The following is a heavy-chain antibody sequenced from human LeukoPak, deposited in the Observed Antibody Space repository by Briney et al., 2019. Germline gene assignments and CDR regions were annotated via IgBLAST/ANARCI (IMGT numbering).Heavy chain of an antibody. CDR1: GFTSSSYG. D-gene: IGHD6-13*01. V-gene: IGHV3-33*01. J-gene: IGHJ6*02. CDR2: IWYDGSNK. Sequence: GGSLRLSCAASGFTSSSYGMHWVRQAPGKGLEWVAVIWYDGSNKYYADSVKGRFTISRDNSKNTLYLQMNSLRAEDTAVYYCARGDSSSWYGYYYYYYGMDVWGQGTTVTVSS. CDR3: ARGDSSSWYGYYYYYYGMDV.